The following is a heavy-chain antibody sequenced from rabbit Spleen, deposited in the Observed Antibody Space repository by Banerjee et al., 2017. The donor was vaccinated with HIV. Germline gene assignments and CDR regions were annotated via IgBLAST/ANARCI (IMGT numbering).Heavy chain of an antibody. V-gene: IGHV1S47*01. CDR2: IDPLFGTT. Sequence: QEQLMESGGGLVQPGGSLKLSCKASGFDFGSYGVSWVRQAPGKGLEWIGYIDPLFGTTYYANWVNGRFTISSHNAQNTLYLQLNSLTAADTATYFCVRGASSSGYYSLWGPGTLVTVS. CDR1: GFDFGSYG. J-gene: IGHJ6*01. CDR3: VRGASSSGYYSL. D-gene: IGHD1-1*01.